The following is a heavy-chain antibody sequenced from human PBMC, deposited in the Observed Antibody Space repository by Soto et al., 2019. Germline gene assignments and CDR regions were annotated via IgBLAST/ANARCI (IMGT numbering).Heavy chain of an antibody. Sequence: ESGGGVVQPGRSLRLSCAASGFTFSSYGMHWVRQAPGKGLEWVAVIWYDGSNKYYADSVKGRFTISRDNSKNTLYLQMNSLRAEDTAVYYCARDQWRLYYYYGMDVWGQGTTVTVSS. D-gene: IGHD6-19*01. V-gene: IGHV3-33*01. CDR3: ARDQWRLYYYYGMDV. CDR1: GFTFSSYG. CDR2: IWYDGSNK. J-gene: IGHJ6*02.